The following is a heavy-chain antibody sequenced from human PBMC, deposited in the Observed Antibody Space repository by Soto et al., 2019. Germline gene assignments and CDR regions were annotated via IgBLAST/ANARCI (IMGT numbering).Heavy chain of an antibody. CDR1: GFTFNNYA. CDR3: AKERSFTAVAGPDFDY. Sequence: GGSLRLSCAASGFTFNNYAMTWVRQAPGKGLECVSGISDTGDSTYYADTAKGRFTISRDNAKNTLYLQMNSLRAEDTAVYYCAKERSFTAVAGPDFDYWGQGTLVTVSS. J-gene: IGHJ4*02. D-gene: IGHD6-19*01. V-gene: IGHV3-23*01. CDR2: ISDTGDST.